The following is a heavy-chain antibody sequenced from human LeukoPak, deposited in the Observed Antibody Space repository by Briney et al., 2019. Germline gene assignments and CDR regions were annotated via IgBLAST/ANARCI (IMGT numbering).Heavy chain of an antibody. Sequence: SETLSLTCAVSGGSISSSNWWSWVRQPPGKGLEWIGEIYHSGSTNYNPSLKSRVTIPVDKSKNQFSLKLSSVTAADTAVYYCTSISLGANEDYWGQGTRVTVSS. V-gene: IGHV4-4*02. J-gene: IGHJ4*02. CDR3: TSISLGANEDY. CDR1: GGSISSSNW. D-gene: IGHD1-26*01. CDR2: IYHSGST.